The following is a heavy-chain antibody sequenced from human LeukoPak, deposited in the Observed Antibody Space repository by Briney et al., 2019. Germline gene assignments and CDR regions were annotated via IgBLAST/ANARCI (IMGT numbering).Heavy chain of an antibody. CDR1: GGSISNYY. CDR2: IYYTGST. Sequence: SETLSLTCTVSGGSISNYYWTWIRQPPGKGLEWIGYIYYTGSTNYNPSLKSRVTISVDTSKNQFSLKLSSVTAADTAVYYCARDLADYGDFPQNWFDPWGQGTLVTVSS. V-gene: IGHV4-59*01. CDR3: ARDLADYGDFPQNWFDP. J-gene: IGHJ5*02. D-gene: IGHD4-17*01.